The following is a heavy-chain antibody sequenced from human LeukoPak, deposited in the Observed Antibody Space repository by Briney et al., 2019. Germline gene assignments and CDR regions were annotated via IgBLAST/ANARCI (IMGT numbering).Heavy chain of an antibody. CDR3: ARLSRDIVLMVYITY. CDR2: IYHSGST. D-gene: IGHD2-8*01. V-gene: IGHV4-38-2*02. Sequence: PSETLSLTCTVSNDSISSGYYWGWIRQPPGKGLEWIGNIYHSGSTYYNPSLKNRVTISVDTSKNQFSLKLSSVTAADTAMYYSARLSRDIVLMVYITYWGRGTLVTVSS. CDR1: NDSISSGYY. J-gene: IGHJ4*02.